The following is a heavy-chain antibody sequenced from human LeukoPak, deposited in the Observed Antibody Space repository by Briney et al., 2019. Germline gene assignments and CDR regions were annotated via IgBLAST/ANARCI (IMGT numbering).Heavy chain of an antibody. CDR3: ARGQGSSSWYRY. CDR2: INHSGST. V-gene: IGHV4-34*01. Sequence: SETLSLTRAVYGRSLSGYYWSWIRPPAAKGLEWIGEINHSGSTNYNPSLKSRVTISVDPSKNQFSLKLSSVTAADTAVYYWARGQGSSSWYRYWGQGTLVTVSS. CDR1: GRSLSGYY. D-gene: IGHD6-13*01. J-gene: IGHJ4*02.